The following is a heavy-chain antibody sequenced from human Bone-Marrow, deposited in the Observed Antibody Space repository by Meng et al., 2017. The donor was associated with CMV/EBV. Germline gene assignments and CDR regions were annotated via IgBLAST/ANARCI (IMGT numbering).Heavy chain of an antibody. CDR3: AKMADYGDYGKN. CDR2: IYSGGSST. CDR1: GFTVSSYY. D-gene: IGHD4-17*01. J-gene: IGHJ4*02. V-gene: IGHV3-23*03. Sequence: GESLKISCAASGFTVSSYYMSWVRQAPGKGLEWVSVIYSGGSSTYYADSVKGRFTISRDNSKNTLYLQMNSLRAEDTAVYYCAKMADYGDYGKNWGQGTLVTVSS.